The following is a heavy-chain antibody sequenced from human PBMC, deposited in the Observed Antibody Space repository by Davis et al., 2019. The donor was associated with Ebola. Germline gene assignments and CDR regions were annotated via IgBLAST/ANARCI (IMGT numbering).Heavy chain of an antibody. D-gene: IGHD1-26*01. CDR1: GYTFTSYY. J-gene: IGHJ6*04. CDR3: ARAPWELLSSYYGLDV. V-gene: IGHV1-2*06. CDR2: INPNSGGT. Sequence: AASVKVSCKASGYTFTSYYMHWVRQAPGQGLEWMGRINPNSGGTNYAQKFQGRVTMTRDTSISTADMELSGLRFDDTAIYYCARAPWELLSSYYGLDVWGKGTTVTVSS.